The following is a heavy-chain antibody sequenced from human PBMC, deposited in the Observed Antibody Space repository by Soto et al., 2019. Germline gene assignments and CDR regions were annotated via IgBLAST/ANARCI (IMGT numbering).Heavy chain of an antibody. V-gene: IGHV3-21*06. CDR2: ISSTTNYI. CDR1: GFTFTRYS. CDR3: ARESEDLTSNFDY. J-gene: IGHJ4*02. Sequence: VGSLRFSCAASGFTFTRYSTNWVRQAPGKGLEWVSSISSTTNYIYYGDSMKGRFTISRDNAKNSPYLEMNSLRAEDTAVYYCARESEDLTSNFDYWGQGTLVTVSS.